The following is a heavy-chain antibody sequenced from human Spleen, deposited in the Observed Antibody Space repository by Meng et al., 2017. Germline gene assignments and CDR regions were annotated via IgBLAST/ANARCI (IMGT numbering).Heavy chain of an antibody. Sequence: SETLSLTCTVSGGSISSSSYYWGWIRQPPGKGLEWIGSIYYSGSPYYNPSLKSRVTISVDTSKNQFSLKMNSVTDADTAEYYCTREDCSGGNCYAGGMGWFDPWGQGTLVTVSS. V-gene: IGHV4-39*07. CDR3: TREDCSGGNCYAGGMGWFDP. D-gene: IGHD2-15*01. J-gene: IGHJ5*02. CDR1: GGSISSSSYY. CDR2: IYYSGSP.